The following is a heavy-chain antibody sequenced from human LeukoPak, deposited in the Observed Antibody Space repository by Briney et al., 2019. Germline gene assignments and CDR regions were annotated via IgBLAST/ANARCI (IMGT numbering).Heavy chain of an antibody. CDR2: IYTSGST. CDR3: ARELGSLGRVDY. CDR1: GGSISSYY. D-gene: IGHD7-27*01. Sequence: KPSETLSLTCTVSGGSISSYYWSWIRQPAGKGREWIGRIYTSGSTNYNPSLKSRVTISVDKSKNQFSLKLSSVTAADTAVYYCARELGSLGRVDYWGQGTLVTVSS. J-gene: IGHJ4*02. V-gene: IGHV4-4*07.